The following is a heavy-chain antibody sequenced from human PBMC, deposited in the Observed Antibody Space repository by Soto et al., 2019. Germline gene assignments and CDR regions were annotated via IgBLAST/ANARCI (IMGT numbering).Heavy chain of an antibody. V-gene: IGHV1-69*01. CDR2: IIPIFGTA. D-gene: IGHD3-9*01. J-gene: IGHJ2*01. CDR1: GGTFSSYA. CDR3: AREYYDILTGYMRNWYFDL. Sequence: QVRLVQSGAEVKKPGSSVKVSCKASGGTFSSYAISWVRQAPGQGLEWMGGIIPIFGTANYAQKFQGRVTITADESTSTAYMELSSLRSEDTAVYYCAREYYDILTGYMRNWYFDLWGRGTLVTVSS.